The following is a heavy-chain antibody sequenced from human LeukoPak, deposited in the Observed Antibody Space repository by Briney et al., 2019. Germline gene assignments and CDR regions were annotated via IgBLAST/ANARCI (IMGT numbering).Heavy chain of an antibody. CDR2: IYSSAVT. V-gene: IGHV3-66*03. CDR3: VRGVGYHLVY. CDR1: GFTVSSNY. D-gene: IGHD2-2*01. Sequence: GGSLRLSCAASGFTVSSNYMTWVRQAPGKGLEWVSLIYSSAVTDYADSVKGRFTISVDNSKNMMYLQMNSLNPEDTAVYYCVRGVGYHLVYWGQGTLVTVSP. J-gene: IGHJ4*02.